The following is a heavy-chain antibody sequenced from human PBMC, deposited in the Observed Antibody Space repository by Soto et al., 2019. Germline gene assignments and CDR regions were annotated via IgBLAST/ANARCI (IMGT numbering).Heavy chain of an antibody. Sequence: GESLKISCKGSGYSFTNYWIGWVRQMPGKGLELMGIMYPGDSDTRYSPSFQGQVTISADKSISTTYLQWRSLVASDSAIYYCARGNHPPTYYFEFWGQGTLVTVS. CDR2: MYPGDSDT. CDR1: GYSFTNYW. V-gene: IGHV5-51*01. J-gene: IGHJ4*02. D-gene: IGHD3-10*01. CDR3: ARGNHPPTYYFEF.